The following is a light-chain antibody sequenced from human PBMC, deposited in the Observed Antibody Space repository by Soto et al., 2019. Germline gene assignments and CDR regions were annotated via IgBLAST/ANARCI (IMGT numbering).Light chain of an antibody. CDR3: SSYTTSSSYF. Sequence: QSLLTLPGYVSGSPGQSITISCTGTISDVGAYNFVSWYQQDPGKAPKLMIYDVNNRPSGVSNRFSGSKSGNTASLTISGLQAEDEADYYCSSYTTSSSYFFGTGTKVTVL. CDR2: DVN. V-gene: IGLV2-14*01. J-gene: IGLJ1*01. CDR1: ISDVGAYNF.